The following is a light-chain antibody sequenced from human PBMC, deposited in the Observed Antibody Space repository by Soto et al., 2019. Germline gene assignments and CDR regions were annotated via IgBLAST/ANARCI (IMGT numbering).Light chain of an antibody. V-gene: IGKV3-11*01. Sequence: DIVLTQSPATLSLSLGDRATLSCRASQSVGTSLAWYKQQPGQAPRLLIHDAAYRASGIPERFSGSGSGTACSLSISSLEPDDFAVYYCQHRSSWPRSFGRGTKVEV. CDR2: DAA. CDR3: QHRSSWPRS. J-gene: IGKJ1*01. CDR1: QSVGTS.